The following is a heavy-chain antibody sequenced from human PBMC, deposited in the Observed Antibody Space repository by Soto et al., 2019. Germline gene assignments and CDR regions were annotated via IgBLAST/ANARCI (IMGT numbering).Heavy chain of an antibody. CDR2: IKPDGSQK. V-gene: IGHV3-7*04. CDR1: GFTFSRYW. CDR3: ARGDYYDISGPFSDAFDI. Sequence: GGSLRLSCAASGFTFSRYWMSWVRQAPGNGLEWVANIKPDGSQKWYVDSVKGRFTISRDNAKSSLSLQMDNLRAEDTAFYYFARGDYYDISGPFSDAFDIWGQGTMVTVSS. D-gene: IGHD3-22*01. J-gene: IGHJ3*02.